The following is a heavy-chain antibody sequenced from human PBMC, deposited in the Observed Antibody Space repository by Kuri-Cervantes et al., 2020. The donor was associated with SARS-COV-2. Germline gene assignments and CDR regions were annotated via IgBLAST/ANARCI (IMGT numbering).Heavy chain of an antibody. V-gene: IGHV3-7*05. CDR3: ARDRLWPPTGGYYYGMDV. D-gene: IGHD3-10*01. CDR1: GFTFSSYW. J-gene: IGHJ6*02. CDR2: IKQDGSEK. Sequence: LSLTCAASGFTFSSYWMSWVRQAPGKGLEWVANIKQDGSEKYYVDSVKGRFTISRDNAKNSLYLQMNSLRAEDTAVYYCARDRLWPPTGGYYYGMDVWGQGTTVTVSS.